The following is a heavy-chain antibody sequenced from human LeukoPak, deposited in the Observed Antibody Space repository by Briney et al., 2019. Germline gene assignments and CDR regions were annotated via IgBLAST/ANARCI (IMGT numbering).Heavy chain of an antibody. CDR3: AKGPAMDPL. D-gene: IGHD5-18*01. V-gene: IGHV3-23*01. CDR1: GFTFSSYS. CDR2: ISGSGGST. J-gene: IGHJ4*02. Sequence: QPGGSLRLSCAASGFTFSSYSLSWVRQAPGKGLEWVSAISGSGGSTYYADSVKGLFIISRDNSKNTLYLQMNSLRAEDTAVYYCAKGPAMDPLWGQGTLVTVSS.